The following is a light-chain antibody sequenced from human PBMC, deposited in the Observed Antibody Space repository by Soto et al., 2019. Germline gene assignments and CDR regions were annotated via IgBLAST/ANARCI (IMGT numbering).Light chain of an antibody. CDR1: QSVSSNY. CDR3: QQYETSPAT. Sequence: EIVLTQSPGTLSLSPGERATLSCRASQSVSSNYLAWYQHKLGQAPRLLIYGAASRATGIPDRFSGSGSGTDFTLTISRLEPEDFAVYYCQQYETSPATFGQGTRLEIK. CDR2: GAA. J-gene: IGKJ5*01. V-gene: IGKV3-20*01.